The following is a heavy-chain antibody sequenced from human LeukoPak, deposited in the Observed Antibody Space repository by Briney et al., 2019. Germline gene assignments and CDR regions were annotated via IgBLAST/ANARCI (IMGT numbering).Heavy chain of an antibody. CDR2: IYSGGST. CDR1: GFTVSSNY. Sequence: GGSLRLSCAASGFTVSSNYMSWVRQAPGKGPEWVSVIYSGGSTYYADSVKGRFTISRDNSKNTLYLQMNSLRAEDTAVYYCASRGSSSWYLGPWGQGTLVTVSS. V-gene: IGHV3-66*01. D-gene: IGHD6-13*01. CDR3: ASRGSSSWYLGP. J-gene: IGHJ5*02.